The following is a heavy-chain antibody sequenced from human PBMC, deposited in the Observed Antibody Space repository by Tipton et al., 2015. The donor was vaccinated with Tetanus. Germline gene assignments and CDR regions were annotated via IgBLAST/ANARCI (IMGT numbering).Heavy chain of an antibody. D-gene: IGHD1-14*01. CDR3: ARGTGDY. V-gene: IGHV4-59*01. CDR1: GGSISSYY. Sequence: TLSLTCTVSGGSISSYYWSWIRQPPGKGLEWIGYIYYSGSTNYNPSLKSRVIISVDTSKNQFSLKLSSVTAADTAVYYFARGTGDYWGQGTLVTVSS. CDR2: IYYSGST. J-gene: IGHJ4*02.